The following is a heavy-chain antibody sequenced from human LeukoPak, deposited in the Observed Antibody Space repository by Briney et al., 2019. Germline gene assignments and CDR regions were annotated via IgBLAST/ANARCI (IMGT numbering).Heavy chain of an antibody. CDR2: ISGSGGTT. Sequence: GGSLRLSCAASGFTFSNFPMIWVRQAPGKGLEWVSIISGSGGTTYYAESVRGRFTMSRDNPKNTQHLQMNSLRAEDTAVYYCAKVLGFAVYYYGMDVWGQGTTVTVSS. J-gene: IGHJ6*02. D-gene: IGHD3-16*01. CDR1: GFTFSNFP. V-gene: IGHV3-23*01. CDR3: AKVLGFAVYYYGMDV.